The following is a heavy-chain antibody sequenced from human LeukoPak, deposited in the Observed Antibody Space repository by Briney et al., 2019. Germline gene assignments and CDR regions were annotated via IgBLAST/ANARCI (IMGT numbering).Heavy chain of an antibody. CDR3: ARERTLFPGDSSGYFDY. V-gene: IGHV4-4*02. D-gene: IGHD3-22*01. CDR1: GGSISSSNW. Sequence: PSETLSLTCAVSGGSISSSNWWSWVRQPPGKGLEWIGEIYHSGSTNYSPSLKSRVTISVDKSKNQFSLKLSSVTAADTAVYYCARERTLFPGDSSGYFDYWGQGTLVTVSS. CDR2: IYHSGST. J-gene: IGHJ4*02.